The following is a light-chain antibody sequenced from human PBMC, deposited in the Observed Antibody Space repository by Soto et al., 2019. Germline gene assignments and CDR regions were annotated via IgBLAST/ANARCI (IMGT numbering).Light chain of an antibody. J-gene: IGLJ2*01. Sequence: QSVLTQSPSASASLGASVKFTCTLSSGHSSYAIAWHQQQPDKGPRYLMKLNSDGSHNKGDGIPDRFSGSSSGAERYLTISSLQSEDEADYYCQTGGTGIVVFGGGTKLTVL. CDR2: LNSDGSH. CDR3: QTGGTGIVV. V-gene: IGLV4-69*01. CDR1: SGHSSYA.